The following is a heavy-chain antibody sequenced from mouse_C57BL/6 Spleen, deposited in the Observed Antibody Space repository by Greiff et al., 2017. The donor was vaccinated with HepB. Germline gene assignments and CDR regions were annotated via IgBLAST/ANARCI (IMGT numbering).Heavy chain of an antibody. D-gene: IGHD1-1*01. CDR1: GYSITSGYY. Sequence: EVKLQESGPGLVKPSQSLSLTCSVTGYSITSGYYWNWIRQFPGNKLEWMGYISYDGSNNYNPSLKNRISITRDTSKNQFFLKLNSVTTEDTATYYCAREDYGSSYVEYFDVWGTGTTVTVSS. CDR3: AREDYGSSYVEYFDV. CDR2: ISYDGSN. J-gene: IGHJ1*03. V-gene: IGHV3-6*01.